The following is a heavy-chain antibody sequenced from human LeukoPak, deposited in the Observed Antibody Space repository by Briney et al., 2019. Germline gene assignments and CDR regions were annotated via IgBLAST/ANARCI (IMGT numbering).Heavy chain of an antibody. D-gene: IGHD2-2*01. CDR1: GYSFTSYW. CDR3: ARGYCSSTSCYAGRAFDI. V-gene: IGHV5-51*01. CDR2: IYPGDSDT. J-gene: IGHJ3*02. Sequence: GESLKISCKGSGYSFTSYWIGWVRQMPGKGLEWMGIIYPGDSDTRYSPSFQGQVTISADKSISTAYVQWSSLKASDTAMYYCARGYCSSTSCYAGRAFDIWGQGTMVTVP.